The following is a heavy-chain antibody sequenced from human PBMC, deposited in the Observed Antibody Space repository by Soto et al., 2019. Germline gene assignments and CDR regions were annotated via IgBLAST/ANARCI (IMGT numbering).Heavy chain of an antibody. V-gene: IGHV3-11*01. Sequence: GGSLRLSCAASGFAFSYFYMSWTRQAPGKGLEWISYINGGGTTVFYADSVKGRFTISRDNAQKSLYLHMDSLTSEDTAIYYCARDREPSVYHGMAVWGQGTTVTVSS. J-gene: IGHJ6*02. CDR1: GFAFSYFY. CDR3: ARDREPSVYHGMAV. CDR2: INGGGTTV.